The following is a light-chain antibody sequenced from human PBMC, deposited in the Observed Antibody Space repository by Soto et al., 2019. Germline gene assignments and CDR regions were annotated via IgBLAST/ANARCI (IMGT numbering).Light chain of an antibody. CDR3: QQYYNWPPIT. CDR1: QSVNNN. V-gene: IGKV3-15*01. J-gene: IGKJ5*01. Sequence: IGRTQSPATLSVSPGERATLSCRASQSVNNNLAWYQQKPGQAPRLLIYVASTRATGIPARFSGSGSGTEFTLTISSLHSEDFAVYYCQQYYNWPPITFGQGTRLEIK. CDR2: VAS.